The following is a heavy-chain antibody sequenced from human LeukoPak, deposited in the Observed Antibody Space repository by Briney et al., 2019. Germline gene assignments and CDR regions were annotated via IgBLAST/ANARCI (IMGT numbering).Heavy chain of an antibody. V-gene: IGHV1-2*02. CDR1: GYTFTVYY. CDR3: ARYIVAAGTDY. Sequence: ASVKVSCTASGYTFTVYYMHWVRQAPGQGLEWMGWMDPNSGGTYYAQKFQGRVTMTRDTSTSTAYMELSRLRSDDTAVYYCARYIVAAGTDYWGQGTLVTVSS. D-gene: IGHD6-13*01. J-gene: IGHJ4*02. CDR2: MDPNSGGT.